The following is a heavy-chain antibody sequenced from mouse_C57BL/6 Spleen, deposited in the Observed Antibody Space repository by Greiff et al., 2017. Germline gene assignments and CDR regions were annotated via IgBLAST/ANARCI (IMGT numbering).Heavy chain of an antibody. CDR3: ARRDDWYFDY. V-gene: IGHV1-80*01. J-gene: IGHJ2*01. CDR1: GYAFSNYW. D-gene: IGHD2-4*01. CDR2: IYPGDGDT. Sequence: VQLQQSGAELVKPGASVKISCKASGYAFSNYWMNWVKQRPGKGLEWIGQIYPGDGDTNYNGKFKGKATLTVDKSSSKASMQRSSVTSEDSAVYFCARRDDWYFDYWGQGTTLTVSS.